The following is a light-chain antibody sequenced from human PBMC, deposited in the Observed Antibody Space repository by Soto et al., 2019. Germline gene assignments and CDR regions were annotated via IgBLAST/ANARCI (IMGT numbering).Light chain of an antibody. CDR2: EGT. J-gene: IGLJ1*01. CDR1: TTDVGSYNL. CDR3: CSYAGSATYV. Sequence: QSVLTQPASVSGSPGQSLTISCTGTTTDVGSYNLVSWYQHHPGKAPKLIIYEGTKRPSGVSYRFSGSKSGTSASLTISGLQAEDEAAYFCCSYAGSATYVFGTGTKLTVL. V-gene: IGLV2-23*01.